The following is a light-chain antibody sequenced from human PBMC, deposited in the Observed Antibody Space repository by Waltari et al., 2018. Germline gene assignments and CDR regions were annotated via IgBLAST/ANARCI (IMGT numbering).Light chain of an antibody. CDR3: QQYYSVPYT. CDR2: WAS. CDR1: QTILYSSNNKDY. V-gene: IGKV4-1*01. Sequence: DIVMTQSPDSLAVSLGAGATINCKSSQTILYSSNNKDYLAWYQQKPGQPPKLLISWASTRESGVPDRISGSGSGTLFTLTISSLQAEDVAVYFCQQYYSVPYTFGQGTKLEI. J-gene: IGKJ2*01.